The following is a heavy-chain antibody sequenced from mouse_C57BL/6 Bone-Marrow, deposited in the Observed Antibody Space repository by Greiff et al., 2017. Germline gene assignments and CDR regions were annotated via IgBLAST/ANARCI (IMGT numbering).Heavy chain of an antibody. J-gene: IGHJ3*01. Sequence: QVQLQQPGAELVKPGASVKLSCKASGYTFTSYWMHWVKQRPGQGLEWIGMIHPNSGSTNYNEKFKSKATLTVDKSSSTAYMQLSSLTSEDSAVCYCARSKRRIEPFAYWGQGTLVTVSA. CDR2: IHPNSGST. CDR1: GYTFTSYW. CDR3: ARSKRRIEPFAY. V-gene: IGHV1-64*01.